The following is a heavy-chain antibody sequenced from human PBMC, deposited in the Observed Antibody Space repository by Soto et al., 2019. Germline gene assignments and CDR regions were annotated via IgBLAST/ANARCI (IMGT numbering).Heavy chain of an antibody. CDR1: GYTFTSYG. Sequence: QVQLVQSGAEVKKPGASVKVSCKASGYTFTSYGISWVRQAPGQGLEWMGWINTYNGNTNDAQKLQGRVNITTDTSTSTAYMELRSLRSDDTAVYYCARGLYYDIVPGPKYADYWGQGILVTVSS. V-gene: IGHV1-18*01. CDR3: ARGLYYDIVPGPKYADY. CDR2: INTYNGNT. J-gene: IGHJ4*02. D-gene: IGHD3-9*01.